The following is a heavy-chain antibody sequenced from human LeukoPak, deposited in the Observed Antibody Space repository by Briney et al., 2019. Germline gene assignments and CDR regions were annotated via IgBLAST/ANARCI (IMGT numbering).Heavy chain of an antibody. CDR2: ISSSSSYI. CDR3: ARMFGQQLAGDY. V-gene: IGHV3-21*01. CDR1: GFTFSSYS. J-gene: IGHJ4*02. D-gene: IGHD6-13*01. Sequence: PGGSLRLSCAASGFTFSSYSMNWVRQAPGKGLEWISSISSSSSYIYYADSVKGRFTISRDNAKNSLYLQMNSLRAEDTAVYYCARMFGQQLAGDYWGQGTLVTVSS.